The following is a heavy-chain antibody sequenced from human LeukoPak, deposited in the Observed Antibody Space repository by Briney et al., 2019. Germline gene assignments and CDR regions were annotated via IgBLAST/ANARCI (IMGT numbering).Heavy chain of an antibody. CDR1: GGSISSYY. CDR2: IYTSGST. Sequence: SETLSLTCTVSGGSISSYYWSWIRQPAGKGLEWIGRIYTSGSTNYNPSLKSRVTMSVDTSKNQFSLKLSSVTAADTAVYYCARSFGYSSSWYIYYYYGMDVWGQGTTVTVSS. CDR3: ARSFGYSSSWYIYYYYGMDV. D-gene: IGHD6-13*01. J-gene: IGHJ6*02. V-gene: IGHV4-4*07.